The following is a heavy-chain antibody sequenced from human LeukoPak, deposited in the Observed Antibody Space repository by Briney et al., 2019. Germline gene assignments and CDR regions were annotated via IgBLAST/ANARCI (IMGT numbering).Heavy chain of an antibody. Sequence: SETLSLTCTVSGGSISSGGYYWSWIRQHPGKGLEWIGYIYYSGSTYYNPSPKSRVTISVDTSKNQFSLKLSSVTAADTAVYYCARAVAYYYDSSGNDDAFDIWGQGTMVTVSS. J-gene: IGHJ3*02. CDR3: ARAVAYYYDSSGNDDAFDI. CDR1: GGSISSGGYY. V-gene: IGHV4-31*03. D-gene: IGHD3-22*01. CDR2: IYYSGST.